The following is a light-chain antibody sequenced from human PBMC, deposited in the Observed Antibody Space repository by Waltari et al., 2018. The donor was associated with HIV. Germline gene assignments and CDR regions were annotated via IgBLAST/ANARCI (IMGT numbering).Light chain of an antibody. CDR2: KDS. J-gene: IGLJ2*01. CDR3: QSADNSGTFVI. CDR1: ALPNQY. V-gene: IGLV3-25*03. Sequence: SYEVTQPPSVSVSPGQTARLTCSGDALPNQYAYWYQQKPGQAPVLVMYKDSERPSGIPERFSGSSSGTTVTLTISGVQAEDEADYYCQSADNSGTFVIFGGGTKLTVL.